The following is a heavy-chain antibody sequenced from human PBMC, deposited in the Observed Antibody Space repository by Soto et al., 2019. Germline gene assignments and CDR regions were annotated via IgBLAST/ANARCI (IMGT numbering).Heavy chain of an antibody. V-gene: IGHV3-23*01. CDR2: ISFYGRRDNT. D-gene: IGHD1-1*01. Sequence: EVQLLESGGGLVQPGGSLRLSCVGSGFTFSSYDMTWVRQAPGKGLEWVSRISFYGRRDNTYYADSVKGGFTISRDNSRNTIYLQMENLSVEATAGSYFAKSLNIDNGCPNNRLGQGTLVTVSS. J-gene: IGHJ5*02. CDR3: AKSLNIDNGCPNNR. CDR1: GFTFSSYD.